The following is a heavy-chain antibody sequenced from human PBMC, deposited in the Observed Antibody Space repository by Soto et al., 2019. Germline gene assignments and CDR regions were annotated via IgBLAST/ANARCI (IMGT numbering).Heavy chain of an antibody. CDR2: IHHSGST. J-gene: IGHJ4*02. Sequence: QVQLQESGPGLVNPSETLSLTCTVSGGSIISYYWSWIRQSPGKGLEWIGYIHHSGSTLYNPSLKNRATVSLDRSNNQFSLKLTSVTAADTAFYYCAREVRNTNGWYWDNWGQGTLVTVSS. CDR1: GGSIISYY. V-gene: IGHV4-59*01. D-gene: IGHD6-19*01. CDR3: AREVRNTNGWYWDN.